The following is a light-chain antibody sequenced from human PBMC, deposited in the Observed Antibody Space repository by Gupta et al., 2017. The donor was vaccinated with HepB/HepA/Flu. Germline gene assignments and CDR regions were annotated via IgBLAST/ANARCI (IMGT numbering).Light chain of an antibody. CDR3: QQYANTPQT. Sequence: EIVLTQSPGTLSLSPGERGTLSCRASQIVSDNYLAWYQQKPGQAPSLLIDGASRRATGIPDRFSGSGSGTDFTLTISRLDPEDFGMYYCQQYANTPQTFGQGTKVEI. CDR2: GAS. J-gene: IGKJ1*01. CDR1: QIVSDNY. V-gene: IGKV3-20*01.